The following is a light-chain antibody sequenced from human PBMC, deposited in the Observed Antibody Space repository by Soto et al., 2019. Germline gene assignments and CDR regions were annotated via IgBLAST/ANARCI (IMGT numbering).Light chain of an antibody. V-gene: IGKV3-15*01. J-gene: IGKJ2*01. CDR2: GAS. CDR3: QQYNEWPPYT. CDR1: QSVGNN. Sequence: EKVMTQSPATLSVSLGERATLSCRASQSVGNNLAWYQQKPGQAPRLLIYGASTRATGIPARFSGSGSGTEFSLTISSLQSEDSAVYYCQQYNEWPPYTFGQGTKLEIK.